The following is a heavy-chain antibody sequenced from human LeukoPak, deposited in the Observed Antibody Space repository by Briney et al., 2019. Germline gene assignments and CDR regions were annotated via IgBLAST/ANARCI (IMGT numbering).Heavy chain of an antibody. Sequence: ASVKVSCKASGYTFTSYYMHWVRQAPGQGLEWMGIINPSGGSTSYAQKFQGRVTMHRDTSTSTVYMELSSLRPEDTAVYYCARALTTAKEGGYWGQGTLVTVSS. J-gene: IGHJ4*02. V-gene: IGHV1-46*01. CDR3: ARALTTAKEGGY. CDR1: GYTFTSYY. D-gene: IGHD4/OR15-4a*01. CDR2: INPSGGST.